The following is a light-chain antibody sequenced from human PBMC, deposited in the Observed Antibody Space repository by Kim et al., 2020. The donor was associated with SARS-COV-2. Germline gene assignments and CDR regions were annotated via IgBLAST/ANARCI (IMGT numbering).Light chain of an antibody. Sequence: QSCTISCTGTSSDVGNDNLVSWYQQHPDKAPKMMIYEVNKRPSWVSNRFSGSKSGNTASLTISGLKTEDEADYYCCSYSTTKSFVLFGGGTQLTVL. V-gene: IGLV2-23*02. CDR1: SSDVGNDNL. J-gene: IGLJ2*01. CDR3: CSYSTTKSFVL. CDR2: EVN.